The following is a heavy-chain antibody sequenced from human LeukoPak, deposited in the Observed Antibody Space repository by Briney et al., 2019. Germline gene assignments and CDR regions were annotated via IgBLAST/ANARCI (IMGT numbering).Heavy chain of an antibody. J-gene: IGHJ5*02. V-gene: IGHV5-10-1*01. CDR2: IDPSDSYT. CDR3: ARQPHMITFGGVISWFDP. Sequence: GESLKISCKGSGYSFTSYWIGWVRQMPGKGLEWMGRIDPSDSYTNYSPSFQGHVTISADKSISTAYLQWSSLKASDTAMYYCARQPHMITFGGVISWFDPWGQGTLVTVSS. D-gene: IGHD3-16*02. CDR1: GYSFTSYW.